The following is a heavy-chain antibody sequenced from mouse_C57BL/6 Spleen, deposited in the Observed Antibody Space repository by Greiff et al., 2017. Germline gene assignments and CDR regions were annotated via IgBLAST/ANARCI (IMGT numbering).Heavy chain of an antibody. V-gene: IGHV1-59*01. CDR2: IDPSDSYT. D-gene: IGHD2-4*01. CDR1: GYTFTSYW. Sequence: QVQLQQPGAELVRPGTSVKLSCKASGYTFTSYWMHWVKQRPGQGLEWIGVIDPSDSYTNYNQKFKGKATLTVDTSSSTAYMQLSSLTSEDSAVYYCARYGDYDPLYAMDYWGQGTSVTVSS. CDR3: ARYGDYDPLYAMDY. J-gene: IGHJ4*01.